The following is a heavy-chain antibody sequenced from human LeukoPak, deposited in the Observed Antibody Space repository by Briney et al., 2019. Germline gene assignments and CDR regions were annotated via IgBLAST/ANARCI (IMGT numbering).Heavy chain of an antibody. Sequence: GASVTVSCTASGYTFTSYYMHWVRQAPGQGLEWMGIINPSGGSTSYAQKFQGRVTMTRDTSTSTVYMELSSLRSEDTAVYYCARGYCSGGSCYTGLDYWGQGTLVTVSS. V-gene: IGHV1-46*01. CDR2: INPSGGST. D-gene: IGHD2-15*01. CDR1: GYTFTSYY. J-gene: IGHJ4*02. CDR3: ARGYCSGGSCYTGLDY.